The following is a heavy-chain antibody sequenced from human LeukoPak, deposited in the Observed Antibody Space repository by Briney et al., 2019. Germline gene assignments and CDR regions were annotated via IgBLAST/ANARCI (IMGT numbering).Heavy chain of an antibody. V-gene: IGHV3-48*03. J-gene: IGHJ5*01. CDR2: ISGSGSTI. CDR3: AREHWFDS. Sequence: PGGSLRLSCAASGFTFSSYEMNWVRQAPGKGLQWVSYISGSGSTIWYADSVKGRFTISRDNAKNSLYLQMNSLRAEDTAVYYCAREHWFDSWGQGTLVTVSS. CDR1: GFTFSSYE.